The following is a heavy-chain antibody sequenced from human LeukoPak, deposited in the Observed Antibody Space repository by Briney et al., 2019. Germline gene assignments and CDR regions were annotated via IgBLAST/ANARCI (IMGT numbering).Heavy chain of an antibody. CDR3: VTPLQVEVATLGENAFDI. J-gene: IGHJ3*02. Sequence: GGVLRLSCAGSGFTVSSNYMSWVRQAPGKGLEWVTVIYSGGITYYADSVKGRFTISRDNSKTTLYLQMSSLRAEDTAVYYCVTPLQVEVATLGENAFDIWGQGTIV. V-gene: IGHV3-66*04. CDR1: GFTVSSNY. D-gene: IGHD5-24*01. CDR2: IYSGGIT.